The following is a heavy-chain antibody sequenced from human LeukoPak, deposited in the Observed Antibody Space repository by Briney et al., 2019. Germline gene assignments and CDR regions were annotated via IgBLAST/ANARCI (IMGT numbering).Heavy chain of an antibody. J-gene: IGHJ6*03. Sequence: SETLSLTCAVYGGSFSGYYWSWIRQPPGKGLEWIGEINHSGSTNYNPSLKSRVTISVDTSKNQFSLKLSSVTAADTAVYYCARGRADFRSYYMDVWGKGTTVTVSS. CDR1: GGSFSGYY. CDR3: ARGRADFRSYYMDV. D-gene: IGHD3-3*01. V-gene: IGHV4-34*01. CDR2: INHSGST.